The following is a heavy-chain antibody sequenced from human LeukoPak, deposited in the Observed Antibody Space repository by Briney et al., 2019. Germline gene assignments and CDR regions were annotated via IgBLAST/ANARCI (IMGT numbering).Heavy chain of an antibody. CDR1: GFTFSSYW. CDR3: ARGGGLDV. CDR2: INHNGNVN. J-gene: IGHJ6*02. V-gene: IGHV3-7*03. D-gene: IGHD3-16*01. Sequence: GGSLRLSCAASGFTFSSYWMNWARQAPGKGPEWVASINHNGNVNYYVDSVKGRFTIPRDNAKNSLYLQMSNLRAEDTAVYFCARGGGLDVWGQGATVTVSS.